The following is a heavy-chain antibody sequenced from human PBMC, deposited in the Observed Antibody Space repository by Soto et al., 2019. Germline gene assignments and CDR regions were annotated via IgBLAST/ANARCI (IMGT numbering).Heavy chain of an antibody. CDR1: GGSFSGYY. Sequence: PSETLSLTCAVYGGSFSGYYWSWIRQPPGKGLEWIGEINHSGSTNYNPSLKSRVTISVDTSKNQFSLKLSSVTAADTAVYYCARAVAGNYYYYGMDVWGQGTTVTVS. J-gene: IGHJ6*02. CDR3: ARAVAGNYYYYGMDV. D-gene: IGHD6-19*01. CDR2: INHSGST. V-gene: IGHV4-34*01.